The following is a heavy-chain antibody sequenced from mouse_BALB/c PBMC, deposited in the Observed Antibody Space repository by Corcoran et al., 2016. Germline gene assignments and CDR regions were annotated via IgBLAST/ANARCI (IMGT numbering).Heavy chain of an antibody. CDR2: INPYNDGT. Sequence: HLHHSLPYLLKPGASVKMSCKASGYPFTSYVMHWVKQKPGQGLEWIGYINPYNDGTKYNEKFKGKATLTSDKSSSTAYMELSSLTSEDSAVYYCARRDYGNSYWGQCTTLTVSS. V-gene: IGHV1S136*01. J-gene: IGHJ2*01. CDR3: ARRDYGNSY. CDR1: GYPFTSYV. D-gene: IGHD2-1*01.